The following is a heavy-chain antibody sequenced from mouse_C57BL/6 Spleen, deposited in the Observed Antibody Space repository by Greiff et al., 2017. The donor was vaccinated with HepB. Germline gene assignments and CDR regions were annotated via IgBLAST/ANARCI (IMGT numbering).Heavy chain of an antibody. J-gene: IGHJ1*03. Sequence: EVKLVESGEGLVKPGGSLKLSCAASGFTFSSYAMSWVRQTPEKRLEWVAYISSGGDYIYYADTVKGRFTISRDNARNNLYLQMSSLKSEDTAMYYWTRGGDSNWYFDVWGTGTTVTVSS. D-gene: IGHD2-5*01. CDR3: TRGGDSNWYFDV. V-gene: IGHV5-9-1*02. CDR2: ISSGGDYI. CDR1: GFTFSSYA.